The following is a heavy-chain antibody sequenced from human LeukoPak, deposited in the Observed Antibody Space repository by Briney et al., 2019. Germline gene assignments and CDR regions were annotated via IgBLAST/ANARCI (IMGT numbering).Heavy chain of an antibody. D-gene: IGHD2-2*01. CDR2: ISYDGSNK. CDR3: APSSPRLGYYFDY. Sequence: AGRSLRLSCAASGFTFSSYAMHWVRQAPGKGLVWVAVISYDGSNKYYADSVKGRFTISRDSSKNTLYLQMNSLRAEDTAVYYCAPSSPRLGYYFDYWGQGTLVTVSS. J-gene: IGHJ4*02. V-gene: IGHV3-30*04. CDR1: GFTFSSYA.